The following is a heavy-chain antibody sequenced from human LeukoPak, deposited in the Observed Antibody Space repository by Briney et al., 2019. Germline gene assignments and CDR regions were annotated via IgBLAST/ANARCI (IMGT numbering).Heavy chain of an antibody. D-gene: IGHD5-18*01. Sequence: GGTLRLSCAASGFTFSSYGMHWVRQAPGKGLEWVAVIWYDGSNKYYADSVKGRFTISRDNSKNTLYLQMNSLRAEDTAVYYCAKDRGRGYSYGYFDYWGQGTLVTVSS. J-gene: IGHJ4*02. CDR2: IWYDGSNK. CDR3: AKDRGRGYSYGYFDY. CDR1: GFTFSSYG. V-gene: IGHV3-33*06.